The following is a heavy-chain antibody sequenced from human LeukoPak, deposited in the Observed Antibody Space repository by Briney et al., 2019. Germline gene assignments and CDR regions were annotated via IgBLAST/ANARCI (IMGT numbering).Heavy chain of an antibody. J-gene: IGHJ4*02. V-gene: IGHV1-24*01. Sequence: ASVTVSRKLSGYTLTELSIHWVRQAPGKGLAGVGGLDPEDGETIYAQKFQGRVTMTEDTSTDTAYMELSSLRSEDTAVYYCATVRRAMIVAWGYGYWGQGTLVTVSS. CDR3: ATVRRAMIVAWGYGY. CDR2: LDPEDGET. CDR1: GYTLTELS. D-gene: IGHD3-22*01.